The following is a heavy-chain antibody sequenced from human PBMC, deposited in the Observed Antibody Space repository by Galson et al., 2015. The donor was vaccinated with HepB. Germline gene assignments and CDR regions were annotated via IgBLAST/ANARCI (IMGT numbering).Heavy chain of an antibody. D-gene: IGHD3-10*01. J-gene: IGHJ4*02. V-gene: IGHV3-23*01. CDR2: ISGGDGSA. Sequence: SLRLSCAASGFTFTDYALTWVRQAPGKGLEWVSTISGGDGSATYADSVKGRFTISRDISKNTLYLQLNSLRAGDTAAYYCAKEFKDYSAGTYIDYGGQGTLVTVSS. CDR3: AKEFKDYSAGTYIDY. CDR1: GFTFTDYA.